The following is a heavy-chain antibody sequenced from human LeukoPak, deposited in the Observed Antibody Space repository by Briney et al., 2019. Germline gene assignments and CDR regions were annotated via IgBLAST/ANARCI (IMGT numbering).Heavy chain of an antibody. J-gene: IGHJ4*02. CDR3: ARGGIHGGYYHFDS. V-gene: IGHV3-7*01. CDR2: IKQEGAET. Sequence: GGSLRRSCAASGFTFSNYWMTWVRQAPGKGLEWVAIIKQEGAETYYAESVKGRFTISRDNSKNSLFLEMNSPRDHDTAVYSCARGGIHGGYYHFDSWGRGTPVSVSS. CDR1: GFTFSNYW. D-gene: IGHD3-22*01.